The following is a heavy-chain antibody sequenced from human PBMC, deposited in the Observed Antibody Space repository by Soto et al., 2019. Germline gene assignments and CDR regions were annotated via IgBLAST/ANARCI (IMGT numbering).Heavy chain of an antibody. V-gene: IGHV3-23*01. J-gene: IGHJ4*02. Sequence: GGPLRLSCPASGFGFAAFALTWVRQAPGKGLEWVATIRGREGKTFYADSVKGRFSISRDTAESTLDLQMNSLRTDDTAMYYCARWSYLDYWGQGTRVTVSS. CDR2: IRGREGKT. D-gene: IGHD3-3*01. CDR3: ARWSYLDY. CDR1: GFGFAAFA.